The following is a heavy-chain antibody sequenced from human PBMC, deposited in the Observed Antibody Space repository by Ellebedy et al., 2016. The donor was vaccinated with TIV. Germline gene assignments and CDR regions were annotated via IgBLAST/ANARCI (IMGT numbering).Heavy chain of an antibody. CDR3: ARAQGQSSLYYYYYYYMDV. V-gene: IGHV4-34*01. D-gene: IGHD4-11*01. CDR1: GGSFSGYY. Sequence: GSLRLSXAVYGGSFSGYYWSWIRQPPGKGLEWIGEINHSGSTNYNPSLKSRVTISVDTSKNQFSLKLSSVTAADTAVYYCARAQGQSSLYYYYYYYMDVWGKGTTVTVSS. CDR2: INHSGST. J-gene: IGHJ6*03.